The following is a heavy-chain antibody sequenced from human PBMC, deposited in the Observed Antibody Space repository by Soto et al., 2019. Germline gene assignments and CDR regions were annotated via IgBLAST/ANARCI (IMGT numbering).Heavy chain of an antibody. D-gene: IGHD4-17*01. J-gene: IGHJ4*02. CDR3: ARRAVTTGFDY. CDR1: GGSISSSSYY. Sequence: QLQLQESGPGLVKPSETLSLTCTVSGGSISSSSYYWGWIRQPPGKGLEWIGSIYYSGSTYYNPSLKSRVTIPVDPSKNQFSLKLSSVTAADTAVYYCARRAVTTGFDYWGQGTLVTASS. V-gene: IGHV4-39*01. CDR2: IYYSGST.